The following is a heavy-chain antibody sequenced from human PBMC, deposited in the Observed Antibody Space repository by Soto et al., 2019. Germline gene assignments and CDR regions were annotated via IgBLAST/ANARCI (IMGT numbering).Heavy chain of an antibody. Sequence: ASVKVSCKASGYTFTSYGIHWVRQAPGQRLEWMGWINAANGDTKYSPKFQGRVTITRDASASTAYMELSSLRSEDTAVYYCVRRHVSATGIDWFDPWGQGTLVTVSS. CDR3: VRRHVSATGIDWFDP. CDR1: GYTFTSYG. D-gene: IGHD6-13*01. CDR2: INAANGDT. J-gene: IGHJ5*02. V-gene: IGHV1-3*01.